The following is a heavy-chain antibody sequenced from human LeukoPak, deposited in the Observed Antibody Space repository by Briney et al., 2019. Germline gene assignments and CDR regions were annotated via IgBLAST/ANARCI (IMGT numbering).Heavy chain of an antibody. CDR2: ISYDGSNK. CDR3: AKDRVAAAGTGWFDP. CDR1: GFTFSSYG. V-gene: IGHV3-30*18. J-gene: IGHJ5*02. D-gene: IGHD6-13*01. Sequence: PGGSLRLSCAASGFTFSSYGMHWVRQAPGKGLEWVAVISYDGSNKYYADSVKGRFTISRDNSKNTLYPQMNSLRAEDTAVYYCAKDRVAAAGTGWFDPWGQGTLVTVSS.